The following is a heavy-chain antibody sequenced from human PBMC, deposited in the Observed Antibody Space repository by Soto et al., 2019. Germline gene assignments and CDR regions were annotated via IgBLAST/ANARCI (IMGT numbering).Heavy chain of an antibody. Sequence: QVQLQQWGAGLLKPSETLSLTCAVYGGSFSGYYWTWIRQPPGTGLEWIGEINHSGSTNYNPSLKSRVTISVDTSXXQFSLXXTSXTAAXXAVYXCARDKITGLFDYWGQGTLVTVSS. D-gene: IGHD2-8*02. CDR3: ARDKITGLFDY. CDR2: INHSGST. V-gene: IGHV4-34*01. CDR1: GGSFSGYY. J-gene: IGHJ4*02.